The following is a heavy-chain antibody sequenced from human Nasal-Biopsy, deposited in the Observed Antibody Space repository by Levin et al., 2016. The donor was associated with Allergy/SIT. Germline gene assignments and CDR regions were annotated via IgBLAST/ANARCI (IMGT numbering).Heavy chain of an antibody. CDR2: ISGSGYNT. CDR1: GFTFSSYA. CDR3: VKPKDVGDSIYYFDH. Sequence: GGSLRLSCSVSGFTFSSYAMSWVRQAPGKGLEWVSAISGSGYNTYYPDSVKGRVTISRDNSKNTLHLQINSLTADDTAVYYCVKPKDVGDSIYYFDHWGQGTLVTVSS. D-gene: IGHD4-17*01. J-gene: IGHJ4*02. V-gene: IGHV3-23*01.